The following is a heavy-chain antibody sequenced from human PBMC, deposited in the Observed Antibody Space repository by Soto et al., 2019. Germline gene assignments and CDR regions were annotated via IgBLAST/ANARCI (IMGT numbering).Heavy chain of an antibody. J-gene: IGHJ6*03. V-gene: IGHV3-64*01. CDR2: IGSDGRNT. D-gene: IGHD2-2*01. CDR3: ARVGCETRCSDYLYYSMDF. CDR1: GFPFSHYA. Sequence: QLVESGGGLVQPGGSLRLSCAASGFPFSHYAMQWVRQAPGKGLEYVSAIGSDGRNTYYENSVRGRFTISRDNSKNTLYLHKGSLRAEDMAVYYCARVGCETRCSDYLYYSMDFWGKGTTITVSS.